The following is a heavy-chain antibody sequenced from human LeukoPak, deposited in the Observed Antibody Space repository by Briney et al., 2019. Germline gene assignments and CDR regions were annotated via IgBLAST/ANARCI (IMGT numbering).Heavy chain of an antibody. V-gene: IGHV4-34*01. CDR3: ARRTISTGWAPDY. Sequence: SETLSLTCAVYGGSFSGDYWSWIRQPPGKGLEWIAEINHSGSTAYNPSLKSRPTISVDTSKSQLSLKLSSVTAADTAVYYCARRTISTGWAPDYWGQGTLVTVSS. CDR2: INHSGST. CDR1: GGSFSGDY. D-gene: IGHD6-19*01. J-gene: IGHJ4*02.